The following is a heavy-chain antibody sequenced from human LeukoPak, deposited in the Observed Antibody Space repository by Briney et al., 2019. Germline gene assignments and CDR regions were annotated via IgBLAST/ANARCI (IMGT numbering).Heavy chain of an antibody. Sequence: SVKVSCEASGFTFTSSAVQWVRQARGQGLEWIGWIVVGSGNTNYAQKFQERVTINRDMSTSTAYMELNSLRSEDTAVYYCATDDVTTGTKTALGYWGQGTLVTASS. D-gene: IGHD1-1*01. V-gene: IGHV1-58*01. CDR2: IVVGSGNT. J-gene: IGHJ4*02. CDR3: ATDDVTTGTKTALGY. CDR1: GFTFTSSA.